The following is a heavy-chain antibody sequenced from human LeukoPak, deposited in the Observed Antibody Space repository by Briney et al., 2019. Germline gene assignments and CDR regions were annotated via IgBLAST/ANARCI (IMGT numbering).Heavy chain of an antibody. CDR1: GGSISSHY. V-gene: IGHV4-4*07. Sequence: SETLSLTCTVSGGSISSHYWSWIRQPAGKGLEWIGRISASGNTNYSPSLKSRVTMSVDASKNQFSLKLSSVTAADTAVYYCAREGRSSSSGYWGQGTLVTVSS. D-gene: IGHD2-15*01. J-gene: IGHJ4*02. CDR3: AREGRSSSSGY. CDR2: ISASGNT.